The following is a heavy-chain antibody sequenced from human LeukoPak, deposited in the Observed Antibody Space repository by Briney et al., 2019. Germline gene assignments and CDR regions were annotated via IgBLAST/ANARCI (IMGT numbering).Heavy chain of an antibody. D-gene: IGHD5-18*01. CDR3: ARGRSWSQYRAFDY. J-gene: IGHJ4*02. CDR1: GGSFSGYY. Sequence: SETLSLTCAVYGGSFSGYYRSWIRQPPGKGLEWIGEINHSGSTNYNPSLKSRVTISVDTSKNQFSLKLSSVTAADTAVYYCARGRSWSQYRAFDYWGQGTLVTVSS. V-gene: IGHV4-34*01. CDR2: INHSGST.